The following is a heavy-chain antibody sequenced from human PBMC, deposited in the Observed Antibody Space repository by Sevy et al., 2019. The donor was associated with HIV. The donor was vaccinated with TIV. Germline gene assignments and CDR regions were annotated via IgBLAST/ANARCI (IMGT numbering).Heavy chain of an antibody. CDR2: IRNKANSYTT. V-gene: IGHV3-72*01. CDR1: GFTFCDYY. Sequence: GGSLRLSCPASGFTFCDYYMDWVRQAPGKGLEWVGRIRNKANSYTTEFAASVKGRITISRDDSKNSLYLQMHSLKTDDTAVYYCARVMRRILWWSPDSWGQGTLVTVSS. D-gene: IGHD2-21*01. J-gene: IGHJ4*02. CDR3: ARVMRRILWWSPDS.